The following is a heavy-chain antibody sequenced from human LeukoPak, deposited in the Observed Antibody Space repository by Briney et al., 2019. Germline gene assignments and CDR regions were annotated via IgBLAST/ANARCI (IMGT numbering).Heavy chain of an antibody. J-gene: IGHJ4*02. V-gene: IGHV3-7*05. CDR3: ARGSNWAFDY. CDR2: INQDGSEK. CDR1: GFTFSTYW. D-gene: IGHD7-27*01. Sequence: GGSLRLSCAASGFTFSTYWMSWVPQAPGKGLEWVANINQDGSEKYYVDSVKGRLTISRDNAKNSLYLQMNSLRAEDTAIYYCARGSNWAFDYWGQGTLVTVSS.